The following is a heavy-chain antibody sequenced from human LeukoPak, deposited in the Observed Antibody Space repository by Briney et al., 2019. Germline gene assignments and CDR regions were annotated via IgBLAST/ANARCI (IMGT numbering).Heavy chain of an antibody. D-gene: IGHD3-10*01. CDR3: ARGFYGSGSYYLFTSWFDP. CDR2: ISAYNGNT. CDR1: GYTFTSHG. V-gene: IGHV1-18*04. J-gene: IGHJ5*02. Sequence: ASVKVSCKASGYTFTSHGISWVRQAPGQGLEWMGWISAYNGNTNYAQKLQGRVTMTTDTSTSTAYMELRSLRSDDTAVYYCARGFYGSGSYYLFTSWFDPWGQGTLVTVSS.